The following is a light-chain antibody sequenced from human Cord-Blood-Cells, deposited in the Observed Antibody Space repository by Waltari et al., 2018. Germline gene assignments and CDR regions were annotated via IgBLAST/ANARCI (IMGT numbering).Light chain of an antibody. Sequence: QSALTQPASVSGSPGQSITLSCTGNSSDVGGYHYVSWYQQHPGKAPKRRIYDVSTRPSGVSNRFSGSKSGNTASLTISGLQAEDEADYYCSSYTSSSTLVFGTGTKVTVL. CDR2: DVS. J-gene: IGLJ1*01. CDR1: SSDVGGYHY. V-gene: IGLV2-14*01. CDR3: SSYTSSSTLV.